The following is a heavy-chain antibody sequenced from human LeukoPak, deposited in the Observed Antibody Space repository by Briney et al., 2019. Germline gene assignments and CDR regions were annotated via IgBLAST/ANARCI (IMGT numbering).Heavy chain of an antibody. D-gene: IGHD5-18*01. J-gene: IGHJ2*01. V-gene: IGHV3-30-3*01. CDR3: ARGGYTAHGPGYFDL. CDR2: ISYDGSNK. CDR1: GFTFSSYA. Sequence: GGSLRLSCAASGFTFSSYAMHWVRQAPGKGLEWVAVISYDGSNKYYADSVKGRFTISRDNSKNTLYLQMNSLRAEDTAVYYCARGGYTAHGPGYFDLWGRGTLVTVSS.